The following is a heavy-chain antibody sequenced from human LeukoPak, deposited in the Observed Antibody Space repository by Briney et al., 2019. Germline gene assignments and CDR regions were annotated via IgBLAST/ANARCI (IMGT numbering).Heavy chain of an antibody. CDR2: ITTTFYT. CDR1: GFTFSSYS. J-gene: IGHJ3*02. D-gene: IGHD3-10*01. Sequence: GGSLRLSCAASGFTFSSYSFNWVRQVPGKGLEWVSSITTTFYTYYTDSVKGRFTVSRDNAKNSLYLQMNSLRAEDTAVYYCASYYYGSGSYYLDAFDIWGQGTMVTVSS. CDR3: ASYYYGSGSYYLDAFDI. V-gene: IGHV3-21*01.